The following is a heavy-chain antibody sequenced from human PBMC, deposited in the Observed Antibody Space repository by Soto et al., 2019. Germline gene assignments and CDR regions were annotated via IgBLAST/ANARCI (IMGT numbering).Heavy chain of an antibody. CDR1: GYTFTSYG. J-gene: IGHJ4*02. CDR2: ISAYNGNT. V-gene: IGHV1-18*01. Sequence: ASVKVSFKASGYTFTSYGISWVRQAPGQGLEWMGWISAYNGNTNYAQKLQGRVTMTTDTSTSTAYMELRSLRSDDTAVYYCARERNYGDYNDYWGQGTLVTVSS. D-gene: IGHD4-17*01. CDR3: ARERNYGDYNDY.